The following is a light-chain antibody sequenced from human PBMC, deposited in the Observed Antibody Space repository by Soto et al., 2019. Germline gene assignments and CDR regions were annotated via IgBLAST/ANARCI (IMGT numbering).Light chain of an antibody. J-gene: IGKJ5*01. CDR1: QSVSRY. CDR3: QQRSSWPMIT. CDR2: DAS. V-gene: IGKV3-11*01. Sequence: EIVLTQSPTTLSLSPGSRATLSCRASQSVSRYLAWYQQKPGQAPRLLIYDASTRATGIPARFSGSGSGTDFTLTISSLEPEDFAVYYCQQRSSWPMITFGQGTRLEIK.